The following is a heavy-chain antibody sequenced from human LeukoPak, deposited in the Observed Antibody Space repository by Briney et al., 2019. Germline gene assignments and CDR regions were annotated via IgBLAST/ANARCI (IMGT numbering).Heavy chain of an antibody. V-gene: IGHV4-39*07. CDR3: ARGRLYYDSTGYAY. Sequence: SETLSLTCTVSGGSISSSSYYWGWIRQPPGKGLEWIGSIYYSGSTYYNPSLKSRVTISVDTSKNQFSLKMTSVTAADTAVYYCARGRLYYDSTGYAYWGQGTLVTVSS. J-gene: IGHJ4*02. CDR2: IYYSGST. CDR1: GGSISSSSYY. D-gene: IGHD3-22*01.